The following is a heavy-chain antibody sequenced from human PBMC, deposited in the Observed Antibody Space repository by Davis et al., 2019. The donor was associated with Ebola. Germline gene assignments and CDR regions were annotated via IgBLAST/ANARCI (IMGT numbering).Heavy chain of an antibody. J-gene: IGHJ6*02. Sequence: AASVKVSCKASGYTFTSYYMHWVRQAPGQGLEWMGIINPSGGSTSYAQKFQGRVTMTRDTSTSTVYMELSSLRSEDTAVYYCASPLGYCSSTSCNARRYYYYGMDVWGLGTTVTVSS. CDR1: GYTFTSYY. CDR2: INPSGGST. CDR3: ASPLGYCSSTSCNARRYYYYGMDV. D-gene: IGHD2-2*01. V-gene: IGHV1-46*01.